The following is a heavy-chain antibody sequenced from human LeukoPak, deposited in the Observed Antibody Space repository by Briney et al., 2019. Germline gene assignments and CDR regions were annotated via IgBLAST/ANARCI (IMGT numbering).Heavy chain of an antibody. CDR3: ARDPYSGSYGNYYYYFMDV. CDR2: ITSVSSYI. D-gene: IGHD1-26*01. CDR1: GFTFSSYN. V-gene: IGHV3-21*01. Sequence: PGGSLRLSCAASGFTFSSYNMNWVRQAPGKGLEWVSSITSVSSYIYYADSVKGRFTISRDNAKNSLYLQMNSLRAEDTAVYYCARDPYSGSYGNYYYYFMDVWGKGTTVTISS. J-gene: IGHJ6*03.